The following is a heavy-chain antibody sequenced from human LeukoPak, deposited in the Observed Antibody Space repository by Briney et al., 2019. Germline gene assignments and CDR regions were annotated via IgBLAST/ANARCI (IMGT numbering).Heavy chain of an antibody. J-gene: IGHJ5*02. D-gene: IGHD2-2*01. Sequence: ASVKVSCKASGYTFTSYGISCVRQAPGQELEWMGWISAYNGNTNYAQKLQGRVTMTTDTSTSTTYMELRSLRSDDTAVYYCARFVVPAAMRATSWFDPWGQGTLVTVSS. CDR1: GYTFTSYG. CDR3: ARFVVPAAMRATSWFDP. V-gene: IGHV1-18*01. CDR2: ISAYNGNT.